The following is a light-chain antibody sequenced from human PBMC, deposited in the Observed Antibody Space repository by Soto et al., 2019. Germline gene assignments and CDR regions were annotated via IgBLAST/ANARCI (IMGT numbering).Light chain of an antibody. CDR3: QQRSNWPIT. CDR2: DAS. J-gene: IGKJ5*01. V-gene: IGKV3-11*01. CDR1: RNINRY. Sequence: EIVLTQSPATLSLSPGERATLSCRSSRNINRYLAWYHQKPGQPPRLLIYDASTRATGIPARFSGSGSGTDFTLTISSLEPEDFAVYYCQQRSNWPITFGQGTRLEIK.